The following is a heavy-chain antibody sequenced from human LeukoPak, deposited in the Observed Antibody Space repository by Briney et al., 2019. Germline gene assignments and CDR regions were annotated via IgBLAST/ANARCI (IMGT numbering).Heavy chain of an antibody. CDR2: IYSNGAT. CDR3: ARLYCRGGNCYSYFDS. D-gene: IGHD2-15*01. CDR1: GDSMNDYY. V-gene: IGHV4-4*07. Sequence: PSGTLSLTCTVSGDSMNDYYWYWLRQPAGKGLECIGRIYSNGATNYNASLKSRITMSVDTSKNQFSLTLNSVTAADSAVFYCARLYCRGGNCYSYFDSWGRGTLVTVSS. J-gene: IGHJ4*02.